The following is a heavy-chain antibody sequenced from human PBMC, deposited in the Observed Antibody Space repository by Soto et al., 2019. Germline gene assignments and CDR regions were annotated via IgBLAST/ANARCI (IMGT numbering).Heavy chain of an antibody. Sequence: EVLLEESGGDLVQPGGSLRLSCAASGFSVSNNYMTWVRQVPGKGLEWVSVIQDGGSITYADSVRDRFTISRDCSKNTVFLQMSSLRPEDTAVYFCPRGEGSGSNALGQWGQGTLVTVSS. V-gene: IGHV3-66*01. CDR1: GFSVSNNY. J-gene: IGHJ4*02. CDR2: IQDGGSI. D-gene: IGHD3-10*01. CDR3: PRGEGSGSNALGQ.